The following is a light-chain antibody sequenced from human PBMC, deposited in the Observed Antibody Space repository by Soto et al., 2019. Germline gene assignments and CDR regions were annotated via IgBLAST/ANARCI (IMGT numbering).Light chain of an antibody. CDR3: QFYDSSLSGYV. CDR2: ENN. J-gene: IGLJ1*01. CDR1: SSNIGAGYE. Sequence: QLVLTQPPSVSEAPGQRVTISCTGSSSNIGAGYEAHWYQQVPGTAPKLLIYENNNRPSGVPDRFSGSKSGTSASLAITGLQAEDEAEYYCQFYDSSLSGYVFGTGTKLTVL. V-gene: IGLV1-40*01.